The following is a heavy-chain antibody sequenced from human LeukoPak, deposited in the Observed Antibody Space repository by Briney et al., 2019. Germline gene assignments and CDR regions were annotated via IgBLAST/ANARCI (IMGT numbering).Heavy chain of an antibody. CDR3: AKDVRVRGVIIGGLFDY. CDR1: GFTFSSYA. CDR2: ISGSGGST. J-gene: IGHJ4*02. V-gene: IGHV3-23*01. D-gene: IGHD3-10*01. Sequence: GGSLRLSCAASGFTFSSYAMSWVRQAPGKGLEWVSAISGSGGSTYYADSVKGRFTISRDNSKNTLYLQMNSLRAEDTAVYYCAKDVRVRGVIIGGLFDYWGQGTLVTVSS.